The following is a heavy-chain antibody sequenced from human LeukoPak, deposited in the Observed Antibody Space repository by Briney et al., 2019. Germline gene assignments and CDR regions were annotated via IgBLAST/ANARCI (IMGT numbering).Heavy chain of an antibody. Sequence: GGSLRLSCAASGFTFSSYSMNWVRQAPGKGLEWVSYISSSSSTIYYADSVKGRFTISRDNAKNSLYLQMNSLRAEDTAVYYCARHAPRDGFTCLRGQCPFDYWGQGTLVPVSS. V-gene: IGHV3-48*01. CDR2: ISSSSSTI. D-gene: IGHD5-24*01. J-gene: IGHJ4*02. CDR1: GFTFSSYS. CDR3: ARHAPRDGFTCLRGQCPFDY.